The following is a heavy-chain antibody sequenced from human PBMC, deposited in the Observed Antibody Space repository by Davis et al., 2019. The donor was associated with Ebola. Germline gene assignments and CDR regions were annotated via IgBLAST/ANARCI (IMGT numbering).Heavy chain of an antibody. J-gene: IGHJ6*02. V-gene: IGHV1-18*01. CDR1: GGTFSSYA. D-gene: IGHD5-12*01. Sequence: ASVKVSCKASGGTFSSYAISWVRQAPGQGLEWMGWISAYNGNTNYAQKLQGRVTMTTDTSTSTAYMELRSLRSDDTAVYYCAREPAATMGYYYYYGMDVWGQGTTVTVSS. CDR2: ISAYNGNT. CDR3: AREPAATMGYYYYYGMDV.